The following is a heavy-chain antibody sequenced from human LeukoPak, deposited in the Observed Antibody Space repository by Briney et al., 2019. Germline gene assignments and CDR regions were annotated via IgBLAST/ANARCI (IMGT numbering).Heavy chain of an antibody. J-gene: IGHJ4*02. CDR3: ARAVAGSFDY. V-gene: IGHV3-7*04. Sequence: GGSLRLSCAASGFTFSIYWLTWVRQAPGKGLEWVANIKHDGSEKYYVDSVKGRFTISRDNAKNSLFLQMKSLRAEDTAMYYCARAVAGSFDYWGQGTLVTVSS. CDR1: GFTFSIYW. D-gene: IGHD6-19*01. CDR2: IKHDGSEK.